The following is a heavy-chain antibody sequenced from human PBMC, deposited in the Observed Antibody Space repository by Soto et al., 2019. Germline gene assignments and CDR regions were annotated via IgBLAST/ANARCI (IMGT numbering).Heavy chain of an antibody. V-gene: IGHV3-30*18. CDR3: AKVGSIAVYHYHYAFDV. CDR1: GFTFSSYG. D-gene: IGHD6-6*01. Sequence: QVQLMESGGGVVQPGKSLRLSCVGSGFTFSSYGMHWVRQAPGKGLEWVAGISYDGTKKYYGDSVKGRFSIARDNSRQTVYLPMDSLRAEDTAVYYCAKVGSIAVYHYHYAFDVWGQGTTVTVSS. CDR2: ISYDGTKK. J-gene: IGHJ6*02.